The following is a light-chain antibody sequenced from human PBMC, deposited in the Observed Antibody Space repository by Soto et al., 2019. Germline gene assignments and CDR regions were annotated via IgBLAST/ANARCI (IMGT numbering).Light chain of an antibody. CDR2: LGS. CDR1: QSLLHSNGYNY. J-gene: IGKJ2*01. V-gene: IGKV2-28*01. CDR3: MQSLQTPYT. Sequence: DIVMTQSPLSLPATPGEPASISCRSSQSLLHSNGYNYLDWYLQKPGQSPQLLIYLGSNRASGVPDRFSGSGSGTDFTLKISRVEAEDVGVYYCMQSLQTPYTFGQGTKLGIK.